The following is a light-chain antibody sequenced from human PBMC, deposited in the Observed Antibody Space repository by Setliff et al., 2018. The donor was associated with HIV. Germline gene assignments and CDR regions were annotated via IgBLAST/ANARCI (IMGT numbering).Light chain of an antibody. V-gene: IGLV2-14*01. Sequence: ALAQPASVSGSPGQSITISCTGTWSDVGGYNYVSWYQQHPGKAPKVMIYEVSKRPSGISTRFSGSKSGNTASLTISGLRAEDEATYYCCSYTSSTTYVFGTGTKVTVL. CDR1: WSDVGGYNY. J-gene: IGLJ1*01. CDR2: EVS. CDR3: CSYTSSTTYV.